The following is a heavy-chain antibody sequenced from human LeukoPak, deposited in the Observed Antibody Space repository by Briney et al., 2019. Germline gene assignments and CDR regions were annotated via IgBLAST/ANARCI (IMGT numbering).Heavy chain of an antibody. V-gene: IGHV3-30-3*01. CDR3: ARVLYSSGWFGTFAY. J-gene: IGHJ4*02. D-gene: IGHD6-19*01. Sequence: GGSLRLSCAASGFTFSSYAMHWVRQAPGKGLEWVAVISYDGSNKYYADSVKGRFTISRDSSKNTLYLQMSSLRAEDTAVYYCARVLYSSGWFGTFAYWGQGTLVTVSS. CDR1: GFTFSSYA. CDR2: ISYDGSNK.